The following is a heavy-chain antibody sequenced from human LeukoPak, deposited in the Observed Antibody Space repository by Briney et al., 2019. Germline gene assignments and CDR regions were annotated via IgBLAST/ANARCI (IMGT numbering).Heavy chain of an antibody. D-gene: IGHD5-24*01. CDR3: ARESYEMATATRTYYFDY. Sequence: GGSLRLSCAASGFTFSSYWMNWVRQAPGKGLEWVANIKQDGSEKYYVDSVKGRFTISRDNAKNSLYLQMNSLRAEDTAVYSCARESYEMATATRTYYFDYWGQGTLVTVSS. J-gene: IGHJ4*02. CDR2: IKQDGSEK. V-gene: IGHV3-7*01. CDR1: GFTFSSYW.